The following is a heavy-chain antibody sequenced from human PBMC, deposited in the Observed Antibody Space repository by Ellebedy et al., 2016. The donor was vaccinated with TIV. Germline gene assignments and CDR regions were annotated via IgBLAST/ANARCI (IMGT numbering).Heavy chain of an antibody. CDR3: ARADSRCTSTTCYVLLDY. Sequence: GESLKISCSTSGFTFSSHWMHWVGQSPGKGLVWVSRISADGRTTLYADSVKGRFTISRDNAKNTLYLQMNSLGADDTAVYYCARADSRCTSTTCYVLLDYWGQGTLVTVSS. CDR1: GFTFSSHW. CDR2: ISADGRTT. D-gene: IGHD2-2*01. V-gene: IGHV3-74*03. J-gene: IGHJ4*02.